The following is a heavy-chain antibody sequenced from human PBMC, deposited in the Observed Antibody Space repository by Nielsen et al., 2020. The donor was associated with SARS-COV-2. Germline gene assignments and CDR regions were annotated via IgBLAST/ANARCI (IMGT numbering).Heavy chain of an antibody. V-gene: IGHV4-61*01. CDR2: IYYSGST. Sequence: SETLSLTCTVSGGSVSSSSYYWGWIRQPPGKGLEWIGYIYYSGSTNYNPSLKSRVTISVDTSKNQFSLKLSSVTAADTAVYYRARGLGYYGSGSPFPFDYWGQGTLVTVSS. CDR3: ARGLGYYGSGSPFPFDY. J-gene: IGHJ4*02. CDR1: GGSVSSSSYY. D-gene: IGHD3-10*01.